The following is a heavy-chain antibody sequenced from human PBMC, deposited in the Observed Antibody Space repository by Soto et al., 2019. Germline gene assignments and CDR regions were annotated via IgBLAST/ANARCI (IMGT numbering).Heavy chain of an antibody. CDR1: GFSLSTRGMC. J-gene: IGHJ5*02. Sequence: SGPTLVNPTQTLTLTCPFSGFSLSTRGMCVSWIRQPPGKALEWLALIDWDDDKYYSTSLKTRLTISKDTSKNQVVLTMTNMDPVDTATYYCARIRSSGYYCRWFDPWGQGTLVTVSS. D-gene: IGHD3-22*01. CDR2: IDWDDDK. V-gene: IGHV2-70*01. CDR3: ARIRSSGYYCRWFDP.